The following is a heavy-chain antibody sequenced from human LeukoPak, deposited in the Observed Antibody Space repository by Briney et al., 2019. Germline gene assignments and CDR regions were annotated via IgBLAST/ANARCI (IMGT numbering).Heavy chain of an antibody. CDR1: GYTFTSYG. J-gene: IGHJ4*02. CDR2: ISAYNGNT. Sequence: ASEKVSCKASGYTFTSYGISWVRQAPGQGLERIGWISAYNGNTNYAQKLQRRVTMTTDTSTSTAYMELRSLRSDDTAVYYCARDLPRYDYVWGSYRFPFDYWGQGTLVTVSS. D-gene: IGHD3-16*02. CDR3: ARDLPRYDYVWGSYRFPFDY. V-gene: IGHV1-18*01.